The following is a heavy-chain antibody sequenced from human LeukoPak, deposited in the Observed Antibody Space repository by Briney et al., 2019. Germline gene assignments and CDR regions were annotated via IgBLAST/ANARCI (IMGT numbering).Heavy chain of an antibody. J-gene: IGHJ4*02. D-gene: IGHD2-2*01. V-gene: IGHV3-21*01. CDR1: GFTFSSYS. CDR2: ISSSSSYI. Sequence: GGSLRLSCAASGFTFSSYSMNWVRQARGKGLEWVSSISSSSSYIYYADSVKGRFTISRDNAKNSLYLQMNSLRAEDTAVYYCARDLRVAAAIDYWGQGTLVTVSS. CDR3: ARDLRVAAAIDY.